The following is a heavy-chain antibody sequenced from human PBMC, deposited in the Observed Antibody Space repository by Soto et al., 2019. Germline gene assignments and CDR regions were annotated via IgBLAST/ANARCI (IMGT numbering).Heavy chain of an antibody. D-gene: IGHD4-17*01. Sequence: SETLSLTCSVSGGSVSNKTYYWSWILQPPGKRLEWIGYVYYSGTTNYNPSLKSRVTISVDLSKNQFSLRLSSVTTADTALYYCARTTAVPNTLRSRYFFDYWGQGTLVTVSS. CDR2: VYYSGTT. J-gene: IGHJ4*02. V-gene: IGHV4-61*01. CDR3: ARTTAVPNTLRSRYFFDY. CDR1: GGSVSNKTYY.